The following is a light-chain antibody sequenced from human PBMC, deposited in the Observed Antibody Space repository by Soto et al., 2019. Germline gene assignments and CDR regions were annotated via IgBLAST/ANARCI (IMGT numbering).Light chain of an antibody. CDR1: QVIDNY. Sequence: DIHLTQSPSFLSASVGDRVTITCRASQVIDNYLAWYQQKPGKAPKLLIYAASTLQSGVPSRFSGSASGTAFTLTSSSPRPEDFATYSCQHLDSYPLTFGGGNKVE. J-gene: IGKJ4*01. CDR3: QHLDSYPLT. CDR2: AAS. V-gene: IGKV1-9*01.